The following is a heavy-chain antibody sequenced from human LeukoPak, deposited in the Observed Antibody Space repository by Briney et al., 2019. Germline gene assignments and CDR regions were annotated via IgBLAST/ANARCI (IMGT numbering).Heavy chain of an antibody. Sequence: ASVKVSCKASGGTFSRYAISWVRQAPGQGLEWMGGMIPIFGTANYAQKFQGRVTITADKSTGTAYMELSSLRSEDTAVYYCANTYYYDSSFDYWGQGTLVTVSS. CDR2: MIPIFGTA. V-gene: IGHV1-69*06. CDR1: GGTFSRYA. J-gene: IGHJ4*02. D-gene: IGHD3-22*01. CDR3: ANTYYYDSSFDY.